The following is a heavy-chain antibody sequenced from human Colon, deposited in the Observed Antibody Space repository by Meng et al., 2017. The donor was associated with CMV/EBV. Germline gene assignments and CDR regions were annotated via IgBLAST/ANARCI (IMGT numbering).Heavy chain of an antibody. CDR2: INPNVSST. CDR3: ARAGDDYFDF. CDR1: GYTFSGYT. V-gene: IGHV1-2*02. D-gene: IGHD5-24*01. Sequence: GTCKAAGYTFSGYTSRWVRQAPGQGLEWMGWINPNVSSTTNAPKNQGRVTVARNTSNYTVYMELTSLGSDDTAVYYCARAGDDYFDFWGQGTLVTVSS. J-gene: IGHJ4*02.